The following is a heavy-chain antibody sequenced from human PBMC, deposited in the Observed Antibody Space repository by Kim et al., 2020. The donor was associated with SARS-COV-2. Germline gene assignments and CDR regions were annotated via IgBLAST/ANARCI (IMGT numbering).Heavy chain of an antibody. CDR2: ISSSSSTI. D-gene: IGHD1-26*01. V-gene: IGHV3-48*02. J-gene: IGHJ4*02. CDR1: GFTFSSYS. CDR3: ARDASLYSGSYYAVSDY. Sequence: GGSLRLSCAASGFTFSSYSMNWVRQAPGKGLEWVSYISSSSSTIYYADSVKGRFTISRDNAKNTLYLQMNSLRDEDTAVYYCARDASLYSGSYYAVSDYWGQGTLVTVSS.